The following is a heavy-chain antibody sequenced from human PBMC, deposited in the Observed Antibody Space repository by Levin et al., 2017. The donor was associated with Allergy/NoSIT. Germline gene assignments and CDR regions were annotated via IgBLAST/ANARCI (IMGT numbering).Heavy chain of an antibody. V-gene: IGHV3-21*01. CDR1: GFTFSSYS. J-gene: IGHJ3*02. Sequence: GESLKISCAASGFTFSSYSMNWVRQAPGKGLEWVSSISSSSSYIYYADSVKGRFTISRDNAKNSLYLQMNSLRAEDTAVYYCARDTPMTPPYYDILTGRSSAFESWGQGTMVTVSA. D-gene: IGHD3-9*01. CDR2: ISSSSSYI. CDR3: ARDTPMTPPYYDILTGRSSAFES.